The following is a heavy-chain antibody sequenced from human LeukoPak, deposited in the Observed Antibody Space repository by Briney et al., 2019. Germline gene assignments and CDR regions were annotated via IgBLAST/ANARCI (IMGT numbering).Heavy chain of an antibody. CDR1: GFTFSSYS. Sequence: GGSLRLSCAASGFTFSSYSMNWVRQAPGKGLEWVSSISSSSSYIYYADSVKGRFTISRDNAKNSLYLQMNSLRAEDTAVYYCARDYGVQQLGHDAFDIWGQGTMVTVSS. D-gene: IGHD6-6*01. J-gene: IGHJ3*02. CDR3: ARDYGVQQLGHDAFDI. V-gene: IGHV3-21*01. CDR2: ISSSSSYI.